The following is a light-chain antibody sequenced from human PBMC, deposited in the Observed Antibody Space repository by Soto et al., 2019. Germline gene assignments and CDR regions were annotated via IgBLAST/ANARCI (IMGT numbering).Light chain of an antibody. Sequence: QAVVTQEPSLTVSPGGTVTLTCGSSSGAVTRGHFPYWFQQKPGQAPMTLIYDTASKHSWTPARFSGSLLGGKAALTLAGAQTDDEADYYCLLSSSGTNWVFGGGTKLTVL. V-gene: IGLV7-46*01. CDR1: SGAVTRGHF. CDR2: DTA. J-gene: IGLJ3*02. CDR3: LLSSSGTNWV.